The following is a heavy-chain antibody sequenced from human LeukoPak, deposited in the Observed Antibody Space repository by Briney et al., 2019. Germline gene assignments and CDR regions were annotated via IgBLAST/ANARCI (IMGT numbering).Heavy chain of an antibody. CDR1: GFTFSSYG. Sequence: GGSLRLSCAASGFTFSSYGMHWVRQAPGKGLEWVAVISYDGSNKYYADSVKGRFTISRDNSKNTLYLQMNSLRAEDTAVYYCAKDGGYYDSSGFDYWGQGTLVTVSS. D-gene: IGHD3-22*01. CDR2: ISYDGSNK. CDR3: AKDGGYYDSSGFDY. V-gene: IGHV3-30*18. J-gene: IGHJ4*02.